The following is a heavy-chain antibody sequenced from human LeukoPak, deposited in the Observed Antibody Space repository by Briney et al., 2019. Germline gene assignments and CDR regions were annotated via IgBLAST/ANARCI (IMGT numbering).Heavy chain of an antibody. J-gene: IGHJ4*02. CDR1: GITLSNYG. CDR3: AKRGVVIRVILVGFHKQAYYFDS. V-gene: IGHV3-23*01. CDR2: ISDSGGAT. D-gene: IGHD3-22*01. Sequence: GGSLRLSCAVSGITLSNYGMSWVRQAPGKGLEWVAGISDSGGATNYADSVKGRFTISRDNRKNTLCLQMNSLRAEDTAVYFCAKRGVVIRVILVGFHKQAYYFDSWGQGALVTVSS.